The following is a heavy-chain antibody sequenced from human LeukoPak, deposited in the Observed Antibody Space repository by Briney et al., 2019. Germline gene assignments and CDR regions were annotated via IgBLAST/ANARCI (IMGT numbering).Heavy chain of an antibody. D-gene: IGHD2-15*01. CDR1: GFTFSSYS. J-gene: IGHJ4*02. CDR2: ISSSSSYI. V-gene: IGHV3-21*01. Sequence: PGGSLRLPCAASGFTFSSYSMNWVRQAPGKGLEWVSSISSSSSYIYYADSVKGRFTISREKAKNSLYLQMNSLRAEDTAVYYCARECSGGSCYGALDYWGQGTLVTVSS. CDR3: ARECSGGSCYGALDY.